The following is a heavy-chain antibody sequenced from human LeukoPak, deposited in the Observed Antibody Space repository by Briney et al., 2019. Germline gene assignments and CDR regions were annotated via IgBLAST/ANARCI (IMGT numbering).Heavy chain of an antibody. D-gene: IGHD3-3*01. V-gene: IGHV1-18*01. J-gene: IGHJ4*02. CDR3: ALFLDYDFWSGYYSC. CDR1: GYTFTSYG. Sequence: ASVKVSCKASGYTFTSYGISWVRQAPGQGLEWMGWISAYNGNTNYAQKLQGRVTMTTDTSTSTAYMELRSLRSDDTAVYYCALFLDYDFWSGYYSCWGQGTLVTVSS. CDR2: ISAYNGNT.